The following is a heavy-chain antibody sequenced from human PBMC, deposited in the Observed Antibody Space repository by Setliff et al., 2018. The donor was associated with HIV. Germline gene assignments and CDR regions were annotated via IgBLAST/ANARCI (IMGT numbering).Heavy chain of an antibody. CDR3: ARDPPLAAAGGPDAFDI. D-gene: IGHD6-13*01. V-gene: IGHV1-18*01. Sequence: ASVKVSCKAYGYTFTSYGISWVRQAPGQGLEWMGWISAYNGNTNYAPKLQGRVTMTTDTSTSTAYMELRSLRSDDTAVYYCARDPPLAAAGGPDAFDIWGQGTMVTVSS. J-gene: IGHJ3*02. CDR2: ISAYNGNT. CDR1: GYTFTSYG.